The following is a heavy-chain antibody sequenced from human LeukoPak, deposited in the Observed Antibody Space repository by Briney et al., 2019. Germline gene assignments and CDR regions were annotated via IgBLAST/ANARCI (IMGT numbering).Heavy chain of an antibody. CDR2: IYHSGST. D-gene: IGHD6-19*01. CDR3: ARRVAASSGWYSNWFDP. J-gene: IGHJ5*02. V-gene: IGHV4-38-2*02. CDR1: GDSISSGYY. Sequence: SETLSLTCTVSGDSISSGYYWTWIRQPPGEGLEWSGNIYHSGSTYNNPSLKSRVTISVDTSKNQFSLKLSSVTAADTAVYYCARRVAASSGWYSNWFDPWGQGTLVTVSS.